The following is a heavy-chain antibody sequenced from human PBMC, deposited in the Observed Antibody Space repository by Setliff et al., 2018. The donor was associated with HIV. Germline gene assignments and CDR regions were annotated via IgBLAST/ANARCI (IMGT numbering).Heavy chain of an antibody. CDR1: GFTFSRNS. Sequence: LRLSCAASGFTFSRNSMNWVRQAPGKGLEWVSSISSSSSYIYYADSVKGRFTTSRDNAKNSLYLQMNSLRVEDTAVYYCAKDRIVVGYYMDVWGKGTTVTVSS. D-gene: IGHD2-2*01. CDR2: ISSSSSYI. CDR3: AKDRIVVGYYMDV. J-gene: IGHJ6*03. V-gene: IGHV3-21*01.